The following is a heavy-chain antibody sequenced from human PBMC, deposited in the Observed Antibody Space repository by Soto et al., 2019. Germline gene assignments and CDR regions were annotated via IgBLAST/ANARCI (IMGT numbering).Heavy chain of an antibody. D-gene: IGHD2-8*01. J-gene: IGHJ5*02. CDR1: GGSISHYY. CDR3: ARDRSTYGGGGTGEVKENWFDP. CDR2: AYYSGST. Sequence: QVQLQESGPGLVKASETLSLICTVSGGSISHYYWSWIRQSPGKGLEWIGYAYYSGSTDYNPSLKSRVTMSVDTSKNQVSLKLNSVTTADTAVYYCARDRSTYGGGGTGEVKENWFDPWGPRTLVTVSS. V-gene: IGHV4-59*01.